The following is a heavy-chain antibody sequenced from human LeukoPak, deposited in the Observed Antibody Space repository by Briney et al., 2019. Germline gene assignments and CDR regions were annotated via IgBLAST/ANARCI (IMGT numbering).Heavy chain of an antibody. CDR1: GGSISSYY. CDR2: IYYSGST. D-gene: IGHD2-2*02. J-gene: IGHJ4*02. CDR3: ARHFVVVPAAIDYFDY. Sequence: SETLSLTCTVSGGSISSYYWGWIRQPPGKGLEWIGYIYYSGSTNYNPSLKSRVTISVDTSKNQFSLKLSSVTAADTAVYYCARHFVVVPAAIDYFDYWGQGTLVTVSS. V-gene: IGHV4-59*08.